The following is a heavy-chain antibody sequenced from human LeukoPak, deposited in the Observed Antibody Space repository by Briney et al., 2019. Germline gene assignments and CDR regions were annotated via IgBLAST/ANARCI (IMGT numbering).Heavy chain of an antibody. Sequence: PSETLSLTCTVSGGSISNNNYYWGWIRQPPGKGQEWIGTIYYSGSTYYNPSLKSRVTISVDTSRNQFSLKLSSVTAADTAVYYCARRSYYDSSGYYYYWGQGTLVTVSS. V-gene: IGHV4-39*01. J-gene: IGHJ4*02. CDR3: ARRSYYDSSGYYYY. D-gene: IGHD3-22*01. CDR2: IYYSGST. CDR1: GGSISNNNYY.